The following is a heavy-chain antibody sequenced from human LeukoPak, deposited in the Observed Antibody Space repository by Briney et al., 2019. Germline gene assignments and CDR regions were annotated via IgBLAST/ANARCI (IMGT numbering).Heavy chain of an antibody. CDR1: GFTFSSYW. V-gene: IGHV3-74*01. Sequence: GGSLRLSCAASGFTFSSYWMHWVRQAPGKGLVWVSRINSDGSSTSYADSVKGRFTISRDNAKNTLYLQMNSLRAEDTAVYYCAKDGHCSGGSCYSYAFDIWGQGTMVTVSS. J-gene: IGHJ3*02. CDR2: INSDGSST. CDR3: AKDGHCSGGSCYSYAFDI. D-gene: IGHD2-15*01.